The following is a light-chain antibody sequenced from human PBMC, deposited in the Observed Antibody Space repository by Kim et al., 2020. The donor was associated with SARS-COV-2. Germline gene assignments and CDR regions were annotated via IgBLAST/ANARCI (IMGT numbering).Light chain of an antibody. Sequence: GQSFTLSCTGTRSDVAAYNFVSWYQQYPGEAPKVIIYDVDVRPSGVSNRFSGSKSGNTASLTISEVQAEDEGDYYCSSFRSGNTLVFGGGTKLTVL. J-gene: IGLJ3*02. CDR3: SSFRSGNTLV. CDR2: DVD. CDR1: RSDVAAYNF. V-gene: IGLV2-14*04.